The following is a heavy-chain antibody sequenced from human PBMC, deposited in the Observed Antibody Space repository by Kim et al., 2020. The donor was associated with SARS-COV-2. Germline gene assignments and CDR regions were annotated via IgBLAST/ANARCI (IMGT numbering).Heavy chain of an antibody. V-gene: IGHV3-30*07. CDR3: ARDSPDYSSSWYGIDY. J-gene: IGHJ4*02. Sequence: SVKGRFTISRDNPKNTLYLQMNSLRAEDTAVYYCARDSPDYSSSWYGIDYWGQGTLVTVSS. D-gene: IGHD6-13*01.